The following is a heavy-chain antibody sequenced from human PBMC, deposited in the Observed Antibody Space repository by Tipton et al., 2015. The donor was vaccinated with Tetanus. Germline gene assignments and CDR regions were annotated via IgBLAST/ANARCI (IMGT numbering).Heavy chain of an antibody. D-gene: IGHD6-19*01. J-gene: IGHJ4*02. Sequence: SLRLSCVASGFIVSSHYMSWVRQAPGKGLEWVSVMYSGGDTYYVDSVKGRFSISRDNAKNTLYLQMNSLRVEDTAVYYCVRDGGSRGWLAYGGQGTLFPVSS. CDR3: VRDGGSRGWLAY. CDR1: GFIVSSHY. CDR2: MYSGGDT. V-gene: IGHV3-53*01.